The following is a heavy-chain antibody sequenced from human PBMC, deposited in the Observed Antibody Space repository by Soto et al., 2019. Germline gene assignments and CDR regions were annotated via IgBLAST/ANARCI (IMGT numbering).Heavy chain of an antibody. D-gene: IGHD1-26*01. V-gene: IGHV5-51*01. CDR3: ARHRSAIVATTDPLAI. CDR1: RNDDFDIYW. Sequence: GASLKISCQASRNDDFDIYWFAWARLTSGKVLELIGIIYPGDSETTYSPSFQGRVTFSADKSTRTAYLQWSGLKASDSATYYCARHRSAIVATTDPLAIWGQGTKVTVSS. CDR2: IYPGDSET. J-gene: IGHJ3*02.